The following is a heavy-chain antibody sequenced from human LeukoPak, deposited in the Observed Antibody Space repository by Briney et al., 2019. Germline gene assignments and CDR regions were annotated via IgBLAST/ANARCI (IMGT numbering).Heavy chain of an antibody. CDR2: ISGSVGGT. Sequence: GGALRLSCAASGFTFSSYAMSWVRQAPGKGRGWVSAISGSVGGTYYADSVKGRFTISRDNSKNTLYLKMNSLRAEDTAVYYCAQAVSMVRACMDVSGHGTTVTVSS. J-gene: IGHJ6*02. CDR1: GFTFSSYA. V-gene: IGHV3-23*01. CDR3: AQAVSMVRACMDV. D-gene: IGHD3-10*01.